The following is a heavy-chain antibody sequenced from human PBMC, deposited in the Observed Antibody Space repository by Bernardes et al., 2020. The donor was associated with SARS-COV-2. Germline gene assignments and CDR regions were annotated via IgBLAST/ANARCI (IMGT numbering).Heavy chain of an antibody. D-gene: IGHD5-12*01. J-gene: IGHJ4*02. V-gene: IGHV3-23*01. Sequence: GSLRLSCAASGFTSGDYAMWWVRQAPWKWLECVSGISSSGDITFNADPVKGRFTISRDNSNNMLYLQMSSLTAEDTAVYYCARRFGGNGGPFDSWGQGTLVTVSS. CDR1: GFTSGDYA. CDR2: ISSSGDIT. CDR3: ARRFGGNGGPFDS.